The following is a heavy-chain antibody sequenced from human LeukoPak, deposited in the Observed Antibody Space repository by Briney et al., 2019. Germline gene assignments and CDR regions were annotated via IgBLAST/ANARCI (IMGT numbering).Heavy chain of an antibody. CDR3: ARKGFYSGYD. CDR2: IYGGDNT. Sequence: GGSLRLSCAVSGFIVSSNNMSWARQAPGKGLDWVSLIYGGDNTKYADSVKGRFTISRDNSKNTLYLQMNSLRAEDTAVYYCARKGFYSGYDWGQGTLVTVSS. V-gene: IGHV3-53*01. CDR1: GFIVSSNN. J-gene: IGHJ4*02. D-gene: IGHD5-12*01.